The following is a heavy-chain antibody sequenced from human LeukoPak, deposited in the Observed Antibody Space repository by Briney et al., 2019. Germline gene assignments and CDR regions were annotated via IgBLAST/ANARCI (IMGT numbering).Heavy chain of an antibody. Sequence: GGSLRLSYAASGFTFSSYWMSWVRQAPGKGLEWVANINQDGSEKYYVDSVKGRFTISRDNAKSSLYLQMNSLRAEDTAVYYCAGWDGNGYHLDQGTLVTVSS. V-gene: IGHV3-7*01. CDR2: INQDGSEK. J-gene: IGHJ5*02. CDR3: AGWDGNGYH. CDR1: GFTFSSYW. D-gene: IGHD3-22*01.